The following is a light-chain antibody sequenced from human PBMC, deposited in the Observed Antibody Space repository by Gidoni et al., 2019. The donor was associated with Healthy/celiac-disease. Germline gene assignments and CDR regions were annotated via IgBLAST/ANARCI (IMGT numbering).Light chain of an antibody. Sequence: EIVFPQSPGTLSLSPGERATLTCRASQSVSSSYLSWYQQKPGQAPRLIIYGASSRATGIPERCSGSGSGTDFTLTISRLEPEDFAVYYCQQYGSSFTFGGGTKVEIK. J-gene: IGKJ4*01. CDR1: QSVSSSY. CDR2: GAS. CDR3: QQYGSSFT. V-gene: IGKV3-20*01.